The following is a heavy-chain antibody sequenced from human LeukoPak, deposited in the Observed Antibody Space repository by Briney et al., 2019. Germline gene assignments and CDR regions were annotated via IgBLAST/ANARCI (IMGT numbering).Heavy chain of an antibody. D-gene: IGHD2-2*01. CDR3: AKDFAPPYCSSTSCYPSSFDY. CDR1: GFTFSSYG. J-gene: IGHJ4*02. Sequence: GGSLRLSCAASGFTFSSYGMHWVCQAPGKGLEWVAFIRYDGSNKYYADSVKGRFTISRDNSKNTLYLQMNSLRAEDTAVYYCAKDFAPPYCSSTSCYPSSFDYWGQGTLVTVSS. V-gene: IGHV3-30*02. CDR2: IRYDGSNK.